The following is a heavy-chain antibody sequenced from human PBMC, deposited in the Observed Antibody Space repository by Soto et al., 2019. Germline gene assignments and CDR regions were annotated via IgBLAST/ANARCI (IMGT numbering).Heavy chain of an antibody. CDR2: ISGSGGST. CDR1: GFTFSSYA. J-gene: IGHJ4*02. V-gene: IGHV3-23*01. D-gene: IGHD4-4*01. Sequence: GGSLRLSCAASGFTFSSYAMSWVRQAPGKGLEWVSAISGSGGSTYYADSVKGRFTISRDNSKNTLYLQMNSLRAEDTAVYYCAKDARYSNYEVRGPSSVYYFDYWGQGTLVTVSS. CDR3: AKDARYSNYEVRGPSSVYYFDY.